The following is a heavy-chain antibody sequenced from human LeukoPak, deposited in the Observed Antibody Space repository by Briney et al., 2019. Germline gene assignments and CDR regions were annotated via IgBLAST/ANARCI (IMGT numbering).Heavy chain of an antibody. CDR2: IWFDGRDE. V-gene: IGHV3-33*08. CDR1: GFTFSSYG. J-gene: IGHJ4*02. CDR3: ARGQSSPSDFDF. Sequence: GGSLRLSCAASGFTFSSYGMHWVHQAPGKGLEWVSLIWFDGRDEFYADSVKGRFTISRDNSKNTLYLQLTSLRAEDTAVYYCARGQSSPSDFDFWGQGALVTVSS. D-gene: IGHD1-26*01.